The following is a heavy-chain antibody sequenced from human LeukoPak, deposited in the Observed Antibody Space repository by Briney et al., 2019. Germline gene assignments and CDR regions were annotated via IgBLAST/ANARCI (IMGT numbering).Heavy chain of an antibody. CDR3: ARLIHGQVPYYFYYIDV. CDR1: GGSISSSSYY. Sequence: SETLSLTCTVSGGSISSSSYYWGWIRQPPGKGLEWIGSIYYSGSTYYNPSLKSRVTISVDTSKNQFSLKLTSVTAADAGVYYCARLIHGQVPYYFYYIDVWGKGTTVTVSS. V-gene: IGHV4-39*01. D-gene: IGHD2-21*01. CDR2: IYYSGST. J-gene: IGHJ6*03.